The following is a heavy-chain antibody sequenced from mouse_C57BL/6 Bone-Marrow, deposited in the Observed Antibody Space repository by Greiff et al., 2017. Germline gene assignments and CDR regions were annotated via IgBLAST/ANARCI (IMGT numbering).Heavy chain of an antibody. J-gene: IGHJ1*03. CDR2: ISNLAYSI. V-gene: IGHV5-15*01. D-gene: IGHD1-1*02. CDR3: ARHDYGQGYFDV. CDR1: GFTFSDYG. Sequence: EVQGVESGGGLVQPGGSLKLSCAASGFTFSDYGMAWVRQAPRKGPEWVAFISNLAYSIYYADTVTGRFTISRENAKNTLYLEMSSLRSEDTAMYYCARHDYGQGYFDVWGTGTTVTVSS.